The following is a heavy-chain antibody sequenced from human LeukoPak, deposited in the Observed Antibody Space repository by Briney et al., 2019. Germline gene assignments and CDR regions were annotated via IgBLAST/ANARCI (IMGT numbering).Heavy chain of an antibody. CDR3: AREDYGDYNWFDP. CDR1: GFTFTNSD. CDR2: ISASGTVM. V-gene: IGHV3-11*01. Sequence: GGSLRLSCAASGFTFTNSDMTWVRQAPGKGLEWLSYISASGTVMYYADSVKGRFTISRDNAKNSLYLQMNSLRAEDTAVYYCAREDYGDYNWFDPWGQGTLVTVSS. J-gene: IGHJ5*02. D-gene: IGHD4-17*01.